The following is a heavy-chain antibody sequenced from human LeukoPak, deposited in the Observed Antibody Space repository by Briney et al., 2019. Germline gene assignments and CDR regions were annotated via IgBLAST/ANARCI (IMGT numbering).Heavy chain of an antibody. CDR1: GFNFDDYG. CDR3: TRGYSTRHFPFDS. CDR2: VNSNGRSA. J-gene: IGHJ4*02. Sequence: PGGSLRLSCAASGFNFDDYGMTWVRQIPGKGLEWVAGVNSNGRSAGYAASVRGRFTISRDNAKNSLYLDMGSLRLEDTAFYYCTRGYSTRHFPFDSWGQGTLVTVSS. D-gene: IGHD6-13*01. V-gene: IGHV3-20*04.